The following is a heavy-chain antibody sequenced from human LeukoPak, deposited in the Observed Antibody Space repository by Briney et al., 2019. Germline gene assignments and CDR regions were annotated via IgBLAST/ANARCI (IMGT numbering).Heavy chain of an antibody. J-gene: IGHJ6*03. CDR3: AKILAQNYYYYMDV. CDR1: GFTFSSYS. Sequence: GGSLRLSCAASGFTFSSYSMNWVRQAPGKGLEWVSSISSSSSYIYYADSVKGRLTISRDTAKNSLYLQMNSLRAEDTAVYYCAKILAQNYYYYMDVWGKGTTVTVSS. CDR2: ISSSSSYI. V-gene: IGHV3-21*01.